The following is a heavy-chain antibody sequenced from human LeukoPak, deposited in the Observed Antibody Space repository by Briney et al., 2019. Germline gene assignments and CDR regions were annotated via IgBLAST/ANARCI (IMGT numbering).Heavy chain of an antibody. CDR1: GFTFSSHG. V-gene: IGHV3-7*01. Sequence: GRSLRLSCAASGFTFSSHGMHWVRQAPGKGLEWVANIKQDGSEKYYVDSVKGRFTISRDNAKNSLYLQMNSLRAEDTAVYYCARPRFKLAPSDYWGQGTLVTVSS. CDR2: IKQDGSEK. D-gene: IGHD2-15*01. J-gene: IGHJ4*02. CDR3: ARPRFKLAPSDY.